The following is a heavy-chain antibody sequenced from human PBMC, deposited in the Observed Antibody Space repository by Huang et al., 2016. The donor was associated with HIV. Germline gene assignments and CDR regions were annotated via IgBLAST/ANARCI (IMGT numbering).Heavy chain of an antibody. CDR3: VRGPRYVSADWYARLRNYWFFDL. D-gene: IGHD3-9*01. CDR2: INNGGRT. V-gene: IGHV4-34*01. Sequence: QQQLQQWGAGLLKPSETLSLTCAVYGGSFTNYYWGWIRQPPGKGLEWIGEINNGGRTQYGPYLKSRVTISLGTSKNQVSLKLTSVCAADTAVYYCVRGPRYVSADWYARLRNYWFFDLWGRGSLVSVSS. CDR1: GGSFTNYY. J-gene: IGHJ2*01.